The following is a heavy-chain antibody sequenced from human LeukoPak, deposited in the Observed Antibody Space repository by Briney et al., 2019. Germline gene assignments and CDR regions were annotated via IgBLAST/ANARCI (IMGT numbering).Heavy chain of an antibody. CDR1: GFTFSSYA. Sequence: GGSLRLSRAASGFTFSSYAMHWVRQAPGKGLEWVAVISYDGSNKYYADSVKGRFTISRDNSKNTLYLQMNSLRAEDTAVYYCAGQGPEGFDPWGQGTLVTVSS. CDR2: ISYDGSNK. V-gene: IGHV3-30-3*01. J-gene: IGHJ5*02. CDR3: AGQGPEGFDP.